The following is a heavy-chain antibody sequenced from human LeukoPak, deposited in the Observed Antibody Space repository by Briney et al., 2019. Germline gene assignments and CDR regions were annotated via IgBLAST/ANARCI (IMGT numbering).Heavy chain of an antibody. D-gene: IGHD6-19*01. V-gene: IGHV4-4*02. Sequence: RPSETLSLTCAVSGGSISSSNWWSWVRQPPGKGLEWIGYIYYSGSTNYNPSLKSRVTISVDTSKNQFSLKLSSVTAADTAVYYCARAPGYSSGWYNYYYYMDVWGKGPRSPSP. J-gene: IGHJ6*03. CDR3: ARAPGYSSGWYNYYYYMDV. CDR2: IYYSGST. CDR1: GGSISSSNW.